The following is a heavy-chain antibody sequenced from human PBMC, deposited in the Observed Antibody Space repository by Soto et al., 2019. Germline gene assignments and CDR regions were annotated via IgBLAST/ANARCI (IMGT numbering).Heavy chain of an antibody. CDR2: IYHSGST. CDR3: ARGSSSSSFQH. V-gene: IGHV4-4*02. Sequence: QVQLQESGPGLVKPSETLSLTCTVSGDSISSITWWSWVRQPPGKGLEWIGEIYHSGSTNYNWSLESRVTISVDKSKTQFSLKLSSVTAADTAVYYCARGSSSSSFQHWGHGTLVTVSS. CDR1: GDSISSITW. J-gene: IGHJ1*01. D-gene: IGHD2-2*01.